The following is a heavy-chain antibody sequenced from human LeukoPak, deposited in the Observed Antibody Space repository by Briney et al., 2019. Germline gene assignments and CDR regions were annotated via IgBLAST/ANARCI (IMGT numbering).Heavy chain of an antibody. CDR2: VSGSGGTT. CDR3: AKHLDYGSGSSFDY. J-gene: IGHJ4*02. CDR1: EFTFSSYA. V-gene: IGHV3-23*01. Sequence: GGSLRLSCAASEFTFSSYAMSWVRRAPGKGLEWVSGVSGSGGTTNYIDSVKGRFTISRDKSKNTLYLQMNGLRAEDTAIYYCAKHLDYGSGSSFDYWGQGTLVTVSS. D-gene: IGHD3-10*01.